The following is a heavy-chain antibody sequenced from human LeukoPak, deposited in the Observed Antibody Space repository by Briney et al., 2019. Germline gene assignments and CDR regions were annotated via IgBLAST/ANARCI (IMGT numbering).Heavy chain of an antibody. Sequence: GASVKVSCKASGGTFSSYAISWVRQAPGQGLEWMGGIIPIFGTANYAQKFQGRVTITADESTSTAYMELSGLRSEDTAVYYCARPFYDSSGYRLTDWGQGTLVTVSS. CDR2: IIPIFGTA. J-gene: IGHJ4*02. CDR1: GGTFSSYA. CDR3: ARPFYDSSGYRLTD. D-gene: IGHD3-22*01. V-gene: IGHV1-69*13.